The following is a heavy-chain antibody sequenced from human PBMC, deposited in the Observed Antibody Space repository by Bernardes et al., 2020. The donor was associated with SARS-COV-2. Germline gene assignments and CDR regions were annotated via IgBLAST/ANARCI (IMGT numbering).Heavy chain of an antibody. D-gene: IGHD3-22*01. Sequence: SETLSLTCPVSGGSISSSSYYWGWIRQPPGKGLEWIGSIYYSGNTYYNPSLKSRVTISVDTSKNQFSLKLSSVTAADTAVYYCARSTRDYYYDSSGPSDYFDYWGQGTLVTVSS. CDR3: ARSTRDYYYDSSGPSDYFDY. J-gene: IGHJ4*02. CDR1: GGSISSSSYY. CDR2: IYYSGNT. V-gene: IGHV4-39*01.